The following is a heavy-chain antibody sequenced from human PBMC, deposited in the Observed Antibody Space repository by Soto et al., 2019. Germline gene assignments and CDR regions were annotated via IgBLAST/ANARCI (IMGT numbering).Heavy chain of an antibody. V-gene: IGHV1-18*01. Sequence: QVQLVQSGAEVKKPGASVKVSCKASGYTFTSYGITWVRQAPGQGLEWMGWISTHNGNTNYAQKLQGRVTMTTYTSTSTAYMELRSLRSDDTAVYYCARTDSRPQDFDYWGQGTLVTVSS. CDR1: GYTFTSYG. J-gene: IGHJ4*02. D-gene: IGHD6-13*01. CDR3: ARTDSRPQDFDY. CDR2: ISTHNGNT.